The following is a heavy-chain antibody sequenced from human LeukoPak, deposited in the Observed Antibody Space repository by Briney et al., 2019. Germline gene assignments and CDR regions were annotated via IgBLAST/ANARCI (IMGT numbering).Heavy chain of an antibody. CDR2: ISPNSGGT. Sequence: ASVKVSCKASGYAFTDYYMHWVRQAPGQGLEWMGWISPNSGGTNYAQKFQGRVTMTRDTSISPAYMELSRLRSDDTAIYYCARESLVRLTSGFDIWGQGTMVTVSS. CDR1: GYAFTDYY. J-gene: IGHJ3*02. D-gene: IGHD3-10*01. V-gene: IGHV1-2*02. CDR3: ARESLVRLTSGFDI.